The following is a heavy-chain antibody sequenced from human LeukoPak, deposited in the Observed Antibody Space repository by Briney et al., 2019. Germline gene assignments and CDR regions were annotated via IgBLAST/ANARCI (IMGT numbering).Heavy chain of an antibody. Sequence: ASVKVSCKASGYTFTGYYMHWVRQAPGQGLEWMGWINPNSGGTNYAQKFQGWVTMTRDTSTSTAYMELSRLRSDDTAVYYCARSDCSGGSCYSDYWGQGTPVTVSS. D-gene: IGHD2-15*01. CDR3: ARSDCSGGSCYSDY. CDR2: INPNSGGT. CDR1: GYTFTGYY. V-gene: IGHV1-2*04. J-gene: IGHJ4*02.